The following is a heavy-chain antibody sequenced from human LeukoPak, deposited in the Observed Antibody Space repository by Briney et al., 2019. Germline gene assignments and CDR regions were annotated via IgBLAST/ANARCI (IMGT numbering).Heavy chain of an antibody. Sequence: GGSLRLSCAASGFTFSSYSMNWVRQAPGKGLEWVSSISSSSSYIYYADSVKGRSTISRDNAKNSLYLQMNSLRAEDTAMYYCARVGKKGGDYVFSDNWFDPWGQGTLVTVSS. J-gene: IGHJ5*02. D-gene: IGHD4-17*01. CDR2: ISSSSSYI. V-gene: IGHV3-21*01. CDR3: ARVGKKGGDYVFSDNWFDP. CDR1: GFTFSSYS.